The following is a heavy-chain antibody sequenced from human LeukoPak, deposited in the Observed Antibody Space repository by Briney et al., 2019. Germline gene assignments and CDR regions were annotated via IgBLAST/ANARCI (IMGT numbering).Heavy chain of an antibody. CDR1: GFTFSSYA. V-gene: IGHV3-30*04. J-gene: IGHJ4*02. Sequence: GGSLRLSCTASGFTFSSYAMHWVRQAPGKGLEWVAVISYDGSNKYYADSVKGRFTISRDNSKNTLYLQMNSLRAEDTAVYYCARYGSGRYLDYWGQGTLVTVSS. CDR3: ARYGSGRYLDY. D-gene: IGHD3-10*01. CDR2: ISYDGSNK.